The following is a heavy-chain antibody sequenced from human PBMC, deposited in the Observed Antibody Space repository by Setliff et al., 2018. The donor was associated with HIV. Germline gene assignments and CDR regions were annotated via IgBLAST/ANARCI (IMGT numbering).Heavy chain of an antibody. CDR3: AKSPGFTGYGGSG. V-gene: IGHV4-34*01. J-gene: IGHJ4*02. Sequence: SETLSLTCAVYGASFSDYSWSWIRQPPGKGLEWIGEINHSGSTNYNPSLKTRVTISVDTSENQFSLKLTSVTAADTAVYYCAKSPGFTGYGGSGWGQGTLVAVSS. D-gene: IGHD5-12*01. CDR2: INHSGST. CDR1: GASFSDYS.